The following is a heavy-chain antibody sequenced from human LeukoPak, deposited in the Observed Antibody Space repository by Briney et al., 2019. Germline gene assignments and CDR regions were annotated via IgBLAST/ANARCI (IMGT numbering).Heavy chain of an antibody. CDR3: ARDTPDYYDSSGYMLGAFDI. CDR2: IKQDGSEK. V-gene: IGHV3-7*01. D-gene: IGHD3-22*01. Sequence: GGSLRLSCAASGFTFSSYWMSWVRQAPGKGLEWVANIKQDGSEKYYVDSVKGRFTISRDNAKNSLYLQMNSLRAEDTAVYYCARDTPDYYDSSGYMLGAFDIWGQGTMATVSS. J-gene: IGHJ3*02. CDR1: GFTFSSYW.